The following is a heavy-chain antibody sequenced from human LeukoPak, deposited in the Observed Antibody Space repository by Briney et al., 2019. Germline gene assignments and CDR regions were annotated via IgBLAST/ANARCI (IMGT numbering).Heavy chain of an antibody. CDR3: VRAPAGCGGTCPFDS. V-gene: IGHV4-4*07. CDR1: GASISGYW. CDR2: MYTDGDT. Sequence: SSETLSLTCDVSGASISGYWWSWLRQPAGKGLEWIGRMYTDGDTNYNPALKSRVTVSVDTSKNLFSLKLISVTAADTAVYYCVRAPAGCGGTCPFDSWGQGTLVTVSS. J-gene: IGHJ4*02. D-gene: IGHD2-15*01.